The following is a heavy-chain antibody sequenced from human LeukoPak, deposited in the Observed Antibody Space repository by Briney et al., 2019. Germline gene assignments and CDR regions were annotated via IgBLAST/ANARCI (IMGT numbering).Heavy chain of an antibody. CDR1: GGSFSGYY. CDR3: ARESIHYDILTGYYPSYYFDY. J-gene: IGHJ4*02. D-gene: IGHD3-9*01. CDR2: INHSGST. Sequence: SETLSLTCAVYGGSFSGYYWSWIRQPPGKGLEWIGEINHSGSTNYNPSLKSRVTISVDTSKNQFPLKLSSVTAADTAVYYCARESIHYDILTGYYPSYYFDYWGQGTLVTVSS. V-gene: IGHV4-34*01.